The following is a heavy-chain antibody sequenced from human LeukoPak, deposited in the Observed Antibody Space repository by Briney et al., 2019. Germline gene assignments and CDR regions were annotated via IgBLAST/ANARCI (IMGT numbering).Heavy chain of an antibody. V-gene: IGHV1-18*01. J-gene: IGHJ6*02. CDR1: GYTFTSYG. Sequence: ASVKVSCKASGYTFTSYGISWVRQAPGQGPEWMGWISAYNGNTNYAQKLQGRVTMTTDTSTSTAYMELRSLRSDATAVYYCARTYYDILTGRYYYYGMDVWGQGTTVTVSS. CDR3: ARTYYDILTGRYYYYGMDV. D-gene: IGHD3-9*01. CDR2: ISAYNGNT.